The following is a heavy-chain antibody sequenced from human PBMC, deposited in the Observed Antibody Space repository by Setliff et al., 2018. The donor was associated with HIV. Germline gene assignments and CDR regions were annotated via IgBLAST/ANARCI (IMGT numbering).Heavy chain of an antibody. Sequence: SETLSLTCTVSGGSISSSNYYWGWIRQPPGKGLEWIGSIYYSGSTYYNPSLKSRVTISVDTSKNQFSLQLSSVTAADTAVYYCARVEGATPDAFDIWGQGTMVTVSS. J-gene: IGHJ3*02. CDR2: IYYSGST. CDR3: ARVEGATPDAFDI. D-gene: IGHD1-26*01. CDR1: GGSISSSNYY. V-gene: IGHV4-39*07.